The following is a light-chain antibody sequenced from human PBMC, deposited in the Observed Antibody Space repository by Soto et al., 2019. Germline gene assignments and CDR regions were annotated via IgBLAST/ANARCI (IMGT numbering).Light chain of an antibody. CDR1: QSLVHSDGIAY. CDR2: KVS. CDR3: MQGTHWPIT. V-gene: IGKV2-30*02. J-gene: IGKJ5*01. Sequence: DVVMASSQLPLAVTLGPPASISWKYHQSLVHSDGIAYFSWFQQRPGRYPRXLIYKVSNRASGVPARFSGTGSGTDFELKIGSVEAEDGGVYYCMQGTHWPITFGQLTRLEI.